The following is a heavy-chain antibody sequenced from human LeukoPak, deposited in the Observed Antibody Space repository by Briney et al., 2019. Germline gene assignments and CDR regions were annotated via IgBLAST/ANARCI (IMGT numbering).Heavy chain of an antibody. J-gene: IGHJ4*02. V-gene: IGHV4-59*07. CDR1: GGSMTTHH. CDR3: TTIKRGNIFGYFDF. CDR2: VFDSGRT. D-gene: IGHD5-18*01. Sequence: ADTLSLPCTVSGGSMTTHHWNWIRQTPGKGLEGMGYVFDSGRTKENPSLKRRVTLSADTAKSQLSLRLSSVTAADTAVYYWTTIKRGNIFGYFDFWGQGILVTVSS.